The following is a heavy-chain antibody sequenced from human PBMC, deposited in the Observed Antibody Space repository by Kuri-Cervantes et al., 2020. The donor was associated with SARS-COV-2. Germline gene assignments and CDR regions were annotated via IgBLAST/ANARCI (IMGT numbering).Heavy chain of an antibody. CDR1: GYTFTGYY. V-gene: IGHV1-69*06. CDR2: IIPIFGTA. Sequence: SVKVSCKASGYTFTGYYMHWVRQAPGQGLEWMGGIIPIFGTANYAQKFQGRVTMTEDTSTDTAYMELSSLRSEDTAVYYCATTYAFLGGEPESSPGYWGQGTLVTVSS. D-gene: IGHD1-1*01. J-gene: IGHJ4*02. CDR3: ATTYAFLGGEPESSPGY.